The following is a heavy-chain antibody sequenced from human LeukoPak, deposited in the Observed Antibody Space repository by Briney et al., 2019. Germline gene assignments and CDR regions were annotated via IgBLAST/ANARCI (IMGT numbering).Heavy chain of an antibody. CDR1: GFTFSSYA. D-gene: IGHD2-2*02. CDR2: ISGSGGGT. V-gene: IGHV3-23*01. CDR3: AKDVKDCRSTSCYTYYYYYGMDV. J-gene: IGHJ6*02. Sequence: GGSLRLSCAASGFTFSSYAMSWVRQAPGKGLEWVSAISGSGGGTYYADSVKGRFTISRDNSKNTLYLQMNSLRAEDTAVYYCAKDVKDCRSTSCYTYYYYYGMDVWGQGTTVTVSS.